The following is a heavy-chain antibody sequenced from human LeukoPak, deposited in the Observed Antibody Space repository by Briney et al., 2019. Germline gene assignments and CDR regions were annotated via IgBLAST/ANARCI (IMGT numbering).Heavy chain of an antibody. CDR1: GGTFTIYA. CDR3: ARGGSWYYYGMDA. V-gene: IGHV1-69*01. Sequence: GSSVTVSRKASGGTFTIYAISWVRQAPGQGLEWMGGIIPIFGTANYAQKFQGRVTITADESTSTAYMELSSLRSEDTAVYYCARGGSWYYYGMDAWGQGTTVTVSS. J-gene: IGHJ6*02. CDR2: IIPIFGTA. D-gene: IGHD6-13*01.